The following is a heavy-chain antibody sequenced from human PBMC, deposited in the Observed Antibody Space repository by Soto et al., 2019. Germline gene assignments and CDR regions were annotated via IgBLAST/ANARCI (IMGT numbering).Heavy chain of an antibody. CDR3: AREKNPHPGIAAAGSYYGMDV. V-gene: IGHV3-21*01. Sequence: PGGSLRLSCAASGFTFSSYSMNWVRQAPGKGLEWVSSISSSSSYIYYADSVKGRFTISRDNAKNSLYLQMNSLRAEDTAVYYCAREKNPHPGIAAAGSYYGMDVWGQGTTVTVSS. CDR2: ISSSSSYI. J-gene: IGHJ6*02. D-gene: IGHD6-13*01. CDR1: GFTFSSYS.